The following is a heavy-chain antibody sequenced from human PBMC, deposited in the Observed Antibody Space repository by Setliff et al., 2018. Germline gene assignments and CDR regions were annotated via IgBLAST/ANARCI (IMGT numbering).Heavy chain of an antibody. CDR1: GGSFSDYY. V-gene: IGHV4-34*10. CDR2: INHSGST. CDR3: ARYNSDYFFDY. Sequence: PSETLSLTCTVYGGSFSDYYWGWVRQPPGKGLEWIGEINHSGSTNYIPSLKSRLTISVDTSKNQFSLRLSSVTAADTAVYYCARYNSDYFFDYWGHGTLVTVSS. J-gene: IGHJ4*01.